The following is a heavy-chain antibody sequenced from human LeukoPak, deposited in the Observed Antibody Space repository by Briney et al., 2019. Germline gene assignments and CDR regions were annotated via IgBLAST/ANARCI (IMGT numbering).Heavy chain of an antibody. CDR2: IYTSGST. CDR1: GGSFSGYY. J-gene: IGHJ3*02. Sequence: SETLSLTCAVYGGSFSGYYWSWIRQPAGKGLEWIGRIYTSGSTNYNPSLKSRVTMSVDTSKNQFSLKLSSVTAADTAVYYCAGYDFWSGYYPEAFDIWGQGTMVTVSS. V-gene: IGHV4-59*10. D-gene: IGHD3-3*01. CDR3: AGYDFWSGYYPEAFDI.